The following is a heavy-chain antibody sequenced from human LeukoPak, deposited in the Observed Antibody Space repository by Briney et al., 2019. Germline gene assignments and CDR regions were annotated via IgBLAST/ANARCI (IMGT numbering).Heavy chain of an antibody. D-gene: IGHD3-22*01. Sequence: ASVKVSCKASGYTFTAYYLHWVRQAPGRGLEWMGWINPNSGDTRIAQKFQGRVTMTRDTSITTIYMELSSLRSDDTAVYYCARGPNYYDISGFHYRDWGQGTLVTVSS. CDR1: GYTFTAYY. V-gene: IGHV1-2*02. CDR3: ARGPNYYDISGFHYRD. J-gene: IGHJ4*02. CDR2: INPNSGDT.